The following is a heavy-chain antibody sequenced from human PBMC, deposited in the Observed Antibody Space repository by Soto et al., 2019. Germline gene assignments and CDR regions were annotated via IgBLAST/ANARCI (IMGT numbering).Heavy chain of an antibody. CDR1: GYSFTSYW. Sequence: GESLKISCXGSGYSFTSYWISWVRQMPGKGLEWMGRIDPSDSYTNYSPSFQGHVTISADKSISTTYLQWSSLKASDTAMYYCARLMGYCSSTSCLYYYYYGMDVWGQGTTVTVS. CDR2: IDPSDSYT. CDR3: ARLMGYCSSTSCLYYYYYGMDV. V-gene: IGHV5-10-1*01. D-gene: IGHD2-2*01. J-gene: IGHJ6*02.